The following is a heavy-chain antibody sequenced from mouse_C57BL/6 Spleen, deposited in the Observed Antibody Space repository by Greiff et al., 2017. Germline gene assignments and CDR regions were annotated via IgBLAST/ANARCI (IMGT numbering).Heavy chain of an antibody. Sequence: QVQLQQSGAELAKPGASVKLSCKASGYTFTSYWMHWVKQRPGQGLEWIGYINPSSGYTKYNQKFKDKATLTADKSSSTAYMQLSSLTYEVSAVYYCAFHYYGSSLWFAYWGQGTLVTVSA. CDR2: INPSSGYT. D-gene: IGHD1-1*01. CDR3: AFHYYGSSLWFAY. CDR1: GYTFTSYW. V-gene: IGHV1-7*01. J-gene: IGHJ3*01.